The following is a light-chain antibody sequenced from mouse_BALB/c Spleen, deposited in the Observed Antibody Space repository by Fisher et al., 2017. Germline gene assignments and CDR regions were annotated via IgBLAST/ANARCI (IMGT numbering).Light chain of an antibody. Sequence: DIVLTQSPLSLPVSLGDQASISCRSSQSLVHSNGNTYLHWYLQKPGQSPKVLIYKVSNRFSGVPARFSGSGSRTDFTLTIDPVEADDAATYYCQQNNEDPIFTFGSGTKLEIK. V-gene: IGKV1-110*01. CDR1: QSLVHSNGNTY. CDR3: QQNNEDPIFT. CDR2: KVS. J-gene: IGKJ4*01.